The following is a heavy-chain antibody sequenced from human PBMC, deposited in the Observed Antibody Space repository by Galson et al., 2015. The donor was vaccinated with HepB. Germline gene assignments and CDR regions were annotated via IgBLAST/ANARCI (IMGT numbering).Heavy chain of an antibody. V-gene: IGHV1-24*01. D-gene: IGHD2-2*02. CDR2: HDRDDGDT. CDR3: ATGYCRGTSCYSILDH. J-gene: IGHJ1*01. Sequence: SVKVSCKVSGDTLDELSVHWVRQAPGKGLQWMGGHDRDDGDTFYGENFQGRVTMTEDTSTDTAYMELRSLTSGGTAVYYCATGYCRGTSCYSILDHWGQGTLVTVSS. CDR1: GDTLDELS.